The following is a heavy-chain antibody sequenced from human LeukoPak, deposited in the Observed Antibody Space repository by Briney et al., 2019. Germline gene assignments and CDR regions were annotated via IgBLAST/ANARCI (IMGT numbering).Heavy chain of an antibody. D-gene: IGHD1-26*01. CDR2: ISSSGSTT. Sequence: GGSLRLSCAASGFTFSDYYMSWIRQAPGKGLEWVSYISSSGSTTYYADSVKGRFTISRDTSKYTLYLHMNSLRAEDTAVYYCARDGDSGSYRWEAFDIWGQGTMVTVSS. V-gene: IGHV3-11*01. CDR3: ARDGDSGSYRWEAFDI. J-gene: IGHJ3*02. CDR1: GFTFSDYY.